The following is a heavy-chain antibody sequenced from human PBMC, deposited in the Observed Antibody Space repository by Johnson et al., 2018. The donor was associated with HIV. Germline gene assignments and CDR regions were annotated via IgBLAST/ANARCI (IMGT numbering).Heavy chain of an antibody. CDR3: ARERYSSSWYGDAFDI. Sequence: QVQLVESGGGVVQPGRSLRLSCAASGFTFSSYAMHWVRQAPGKGLEWVAVIWYDGSNKYYADSVKGRFTISRDNSKNTLYVQMNSLRAEDTAVYYCARERYSSSWYGDAFDIGGQGTMVTVSS. CDR2: IWYDGSNK. J-gene: IGHJ3*02. V-gene: IGHV3-33*08. CDR1: GFTFSSYA. D-gene: IGHD6-13*01.